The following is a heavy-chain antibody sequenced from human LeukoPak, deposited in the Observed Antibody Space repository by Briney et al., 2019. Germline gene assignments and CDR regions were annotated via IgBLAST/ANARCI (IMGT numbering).Heavy chain of an antibody. D-gene: IGHD6-19*01. Sequence: SETLSLTCAVYGGSYGGSFSGYYWSWIRQPPGKGLDWIGEINHSGSTNYNPSLKSRVTISVDTSKIQFSLKVRSVTAADTAVYYCAREAPYSSGWHLDYWGQGTLVTVSS. CDR2: INHSGST. CDR3: AREAPYSSGWHLDY. CDR1: GGSYGGSFSGYY. V-gene: IGHV4-34*01. J-gene: IGHJ4*02.